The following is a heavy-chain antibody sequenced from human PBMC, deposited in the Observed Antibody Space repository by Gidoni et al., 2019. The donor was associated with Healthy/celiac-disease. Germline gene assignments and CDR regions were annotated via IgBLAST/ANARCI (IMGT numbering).Heavy chain of an antibody. V-gene: IGHV4-30-4*01. CDR3: ARDRKQGGYSGEYYFDY. J-gene: IGHJ4*02. CDR1: GGSISSGDYY. CDR2: IYYSGST. D-gene: IGHD5-12*01. Sequence: QVQLQESGPGLVKPSQTLSLTCTVSGGSISSGDYYWSWIRQPPGTGLEWIGYIYYSGSTYYNPSLKSRVTISVDTSKTQFSLKLSSVTAADTAVYYCARDRKQGGYSGEYYFDYWGQGTLVTVSS.